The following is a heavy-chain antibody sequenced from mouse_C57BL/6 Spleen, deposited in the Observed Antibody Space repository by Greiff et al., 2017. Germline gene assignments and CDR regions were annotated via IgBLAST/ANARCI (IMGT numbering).Heavy chain of an antibody. CDR1: GYTFTSYW. CDR3: ARSASRRLRYAMDY. V-gene: IGHV1-69*01. CDR2: IDPSDSYT. Sequence: QVQLQQPGAELVMPGASVKLSCKASGYTFTSYWMHWVKQRPGQGLEWIGEIDPSDSYTNYNQKFKGKSTLTVDKSSSTAYMQLSSLTSEDSAVYYCARSASRRLRYAMDYWGQGTSVTVSS. J-gene: IGHJ4*01. D-gene: IGHD6-1*01.